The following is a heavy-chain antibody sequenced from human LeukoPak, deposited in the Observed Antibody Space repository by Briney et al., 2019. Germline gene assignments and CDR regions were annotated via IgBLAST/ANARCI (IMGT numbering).Heavy chain of an antibody. CDR1: GFTFSSYG. CDR2: IRYDGSNK. Sequence: GGSLRLSCAASGFTFSSYGMHWVRQAPGKGLEWVAFIRYDGSNKYYADSVKGRFTISRDNSKNTLYLQMNSLRAEDTAVYYCAKDHGRAIFGGFDYWGQGTLVTVSS. J-gene: IGHJ4*02. CDR3: AKDHGRAIFGGFDY. V-gene: IGHV3-30*02. D-gene: IGHD3-3*01.